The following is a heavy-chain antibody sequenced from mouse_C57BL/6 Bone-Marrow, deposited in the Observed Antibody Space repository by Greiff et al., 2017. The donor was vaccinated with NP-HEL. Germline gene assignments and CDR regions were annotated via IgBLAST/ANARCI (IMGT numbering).Heavy chain of an antibody. Sequence: VQLQQPGAELVKPGASVKVSCKASGYTFTSYWMHWVKQRPGQGLEWIGRIHPSASDTNYNQKFKGKATLTVDKSSSTAYMQLSSLTSEDSAVYYCAIAGARGWFAYWGQGTLVTVSA. CDR2: IHPSASDT. V-gene: IGHV1-74*01. CDR3: AIAGARGWFAY. CDR1: GYTFTSYW. J-gene: IGHJ3*01.